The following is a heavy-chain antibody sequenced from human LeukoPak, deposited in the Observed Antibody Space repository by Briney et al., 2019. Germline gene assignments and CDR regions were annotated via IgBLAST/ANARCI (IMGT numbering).Heavy chain of an antibody. CDR3: ARDGYHYGDYRFYGMDV. D-gene: IGHD4-17*01. V-gene: IGHV3-48*04. Sequence: GGSLRLSCAASGFTFSSYSMNWVRQAPGKGLEWVSYISSSSSTIYYADSVKGRFTISRDNAKNSLYLQMNSLRAEDTAVYYCARDGYHYGDYRFYGMDVWGQGTTVTVSS. J-gene: IGHJ6*02. CDR2: ISSSSSTI. CDR1: GFTFSSYS.